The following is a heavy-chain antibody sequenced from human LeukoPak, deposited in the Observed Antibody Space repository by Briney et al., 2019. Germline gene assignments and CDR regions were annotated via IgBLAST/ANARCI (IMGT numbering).Heavy chain of an antibody. Sequence: PSETLSLTCTVSGGSISSYYWSWIRQPPGQGQEWIGYIYYSGSTNYNPALKSRVTISVDTSKNQFSLKLSSVSAADTAVYYCARDSRRYVVVTAHDAFDIWGPGTMVTVSS. CDR1: GGSISSYY. D-gene: IGHD2-21*02. J-gene: IGHJ3*02. V-gene: IGHV4-59*01. CDR2: IYYSGST. CDR3: ARDSRRYVVVTAHDAFDI.